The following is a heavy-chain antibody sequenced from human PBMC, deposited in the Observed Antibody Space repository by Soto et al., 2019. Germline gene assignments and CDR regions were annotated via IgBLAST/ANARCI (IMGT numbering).Heavy chain of an antibody. V-gene: IGHV3-23*01. CDR1: GFTFSSYA. CDR2: ISGSGGST. CDR3: AKDRGAYYDFWSGYPPTYYYYGMDV. Sequence: GSLRLSCAASGFTFSSYAMSWVRQAPGKGLEWVSAISGSGGSTYYADSVKGRFTISRDNSKNTLYLQMNSLRAEDTAVYYCAKDRGAYYDFWSGYPPTYYYYGMDVWGQGTTVTVSS. J-gene: IGHJ6*02. D-gene: IGHD3-3*01.